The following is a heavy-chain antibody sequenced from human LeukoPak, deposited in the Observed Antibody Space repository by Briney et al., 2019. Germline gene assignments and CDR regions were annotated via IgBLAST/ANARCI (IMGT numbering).Heavy chain of an antibody. CDR3: ARGSVFMDV. CDR2: INHSGST. CDR1: TGSFSAYY. V-gene: IGHV4-34*01. Sequence: PSETLSLTCAVYTGSFSAYYWSWIRQPPGKGLEWIGEINHSGSTNYKPSLKSRVTISVDTFKKQFSLNLTSVIAADTAVYYCARGSVFMDVWGQGTTVTVSS. J-gene: IGHJ6*02.